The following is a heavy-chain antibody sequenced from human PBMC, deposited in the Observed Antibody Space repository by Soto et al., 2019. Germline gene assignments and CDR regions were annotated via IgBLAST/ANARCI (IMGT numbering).Heavy chain of an antibody. CDR2: FYSSGSI. Sequence: SETLSLTCSVSGYSITAGGYYWSWIRQHPGKGLEWIGSFYSSGSIIYNPSLKSRVSISGDTSRNQFSMTLTSVTAADTALYYCARMYSSGSGWFHPWGQGTLVTVSS. CDR1: GYSITAGGYY. J-gene: IGHJ5*02. V-gene: IGHV4-31*03. D-gene: IGHD3-22*01. CDR3: ARMYSSGSGWFHP.